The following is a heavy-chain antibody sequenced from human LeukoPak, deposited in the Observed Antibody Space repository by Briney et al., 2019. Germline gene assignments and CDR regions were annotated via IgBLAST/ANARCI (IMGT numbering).Heavy chain of an antibody. CDR1: GGSSTNYY. CDR3: ARGGAPEY. V-gene: IGHV4-4*07. J-gene: IGHJ4*02. Sequence: SETLSLTCTASGGSSTNYYWSWIRQPAGKGLERIGRIHTGGATTYNPSLESRVTMSVDTSKNLVSLKMSSLTAADTAIYYCARGGAPEYWGQGTLVTVYS. CDR2: IHTGGAT.